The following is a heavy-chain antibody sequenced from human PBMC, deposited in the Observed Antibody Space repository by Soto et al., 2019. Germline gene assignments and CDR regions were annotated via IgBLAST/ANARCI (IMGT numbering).Heavy chain of an antibody. Sequence: SETLSLTCTVSGGSISSYYWSWIRQPPGEGLEWIGYIHYSGSTNYNPSLKSRVTISVDTSKNQFSLKLSSVTAADTAVYYCAGTTVTTIMDYWGQGTLVTVSS. D-gene: IGHD4-17*01. CDR2: IHYSGST. CDR3: AGTTVTTIMDY. J-gene: IGHJ4*02. V-gene: IGHV4-59*08. CDR1: GGSISSYY.